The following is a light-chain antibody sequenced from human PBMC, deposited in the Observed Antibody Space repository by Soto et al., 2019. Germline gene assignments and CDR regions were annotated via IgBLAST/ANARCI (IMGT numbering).Light chain of an antibody. Sequence: QSVLTQPASVSGSPGQSIAISCTGTSSDVGDYNHVTWYQQHPGKAPKLMIYEVSNRPSGVSNRFSGSKSGNTASLTISGLQAEDEADYYCSSYSSTSTLFGGGTQLTVL. CDR1: SSDVGDYNH. CDR3: SSYSSTSTL. J-gene: IGLJ2*01. CDR2: EVS. V-gene: IGLV2-14*01.